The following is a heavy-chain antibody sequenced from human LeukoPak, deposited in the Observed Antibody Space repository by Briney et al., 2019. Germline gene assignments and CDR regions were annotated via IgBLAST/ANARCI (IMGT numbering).Heavy chain of an antibody. CDR3: AREIITMVRGATNWFDP. V-gene: IGHV4-39*07. J-gene: IGHJ5*02. CDR1: GGSISSSSYY. D-gene: IGHD3-10*01. CDR2: IYYSGST. Sequence: SETLSLTCTVSGGSISSSSYYWGWIRQPPGKGLEWIGSIYYSGSTYYNPSLKSRVTISVDTSKNQFSLKLSSVTAADTAVYYCAREIITMVRGATNWFDPWGQGTLVTVSS.